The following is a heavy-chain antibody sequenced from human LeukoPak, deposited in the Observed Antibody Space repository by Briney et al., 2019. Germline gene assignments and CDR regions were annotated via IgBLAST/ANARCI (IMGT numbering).Heavy chain of an antibody. D-gene: IGHD6-19*01. CDR2: ISGSGGST. J-gene: IGHJ4*02. V-gene: IGHV3-23*01. CDR1: GFTFGSYA. Sequence: GGSLRLSCAASGFTFGSYAMSWVRQAPGKGLGWVSSISGSGGSTYYADTVKGRFTITRDNSKNTLYLQMNSLRAEDTAVYYCAKSWRQWLVQDYFDYWGQGTLVTVSS. CDR3: AKSWRQWLVQDYFDY.